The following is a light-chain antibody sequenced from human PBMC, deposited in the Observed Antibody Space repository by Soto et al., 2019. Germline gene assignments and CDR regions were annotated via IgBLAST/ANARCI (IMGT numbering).Light chain of an antibody. V-gene: IGLV2-14*01. J-gene: IGLJ2*01. CDR3: SSYTSSSTLVV. CDR1: SSDVGGYNY. Sequence: ALTQPASVSGSPGQSITISCTGTSSDVGGYNYVSWYQQHPGKAPKLMIFDVSNRPSGVSNRFSGSKSGNTASLTISGLQAEDEADYYCSSYTSSSTLVVFGGGTKLTVL. CDR2: DVS.